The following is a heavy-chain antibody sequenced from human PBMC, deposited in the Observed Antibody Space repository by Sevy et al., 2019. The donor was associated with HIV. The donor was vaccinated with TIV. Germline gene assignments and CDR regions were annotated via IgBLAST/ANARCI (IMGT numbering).Heavy chain of an antibody. D-gene: IGHD4-17*01. J-gene: IGHJ6*02. CDR2: IKSDGSDK. CDR3: ARPRANYVDHYFFYAMDV. CDR1: GFTFSIYY. Sequence: GGSLRLSCAASGFTFSIYYMTWARQAPGKGLEWVANIKSDGSDKYYVDSVKGRFTISRDNAKNSLYLQMNSLTAEDTAVYYCARPRANYVDHYFFYAMDVWGQGTTVTVSS. V-gene: IGHV3-7*01.